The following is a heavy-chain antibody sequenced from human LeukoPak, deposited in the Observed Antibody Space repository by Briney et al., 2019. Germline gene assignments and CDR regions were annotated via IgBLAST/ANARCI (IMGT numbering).Heavy chain of an antibody. J-gene: IGHJ4*02. CDR3: AMSFDY. CDR1: GFAFSRYN. CDR2: ISSSSSTI. V-gene: IGHV3-48*04. Sequence: GGSLRLSCAGSGFAFSRYNMNWVRQAPGKGLEWASYISSSSSTIYYADSVKGRFTISRDNAKNSLYLQMNSLRAEDTAVYYCAMSFDYWGQGTLVTVSS.